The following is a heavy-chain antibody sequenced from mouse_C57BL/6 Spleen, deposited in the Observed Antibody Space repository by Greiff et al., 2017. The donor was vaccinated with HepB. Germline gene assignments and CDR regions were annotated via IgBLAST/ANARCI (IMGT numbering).Heavy chain of an antibody. Sequence: VQLQQPGAELVKPGASVKLSCKASGYTFTSYWMHWVKQRPGQGLEWIGMIHPNSGSTNYNEKFKSKATLTVDKSSSTAYMQLSSLTSEDSAVYYCATKSSFITTLVATDYWGQGTTLTVSS. V-gene: IGHV1-64*01. CDR3: ATKSSFITTLVATDY. CDR2: IHPNSGST. J-gene: IGHJ2*01. CDR1: GYTFTSYW. D-gene: IGHD1-1*01.